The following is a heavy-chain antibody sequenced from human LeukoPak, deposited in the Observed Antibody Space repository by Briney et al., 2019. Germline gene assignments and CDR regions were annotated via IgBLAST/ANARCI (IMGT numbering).Heavy chain of an antibody. V-gene: IGHV3-74*01. CDR2: INPDGSTT. Sequence: PGGSLRLSCAASGFTFSSYWVHWVRQAPGRGLVWVSRINPDGSTTNYADSVKGRFTISRDNTKNTLYLQMNSLRAEDTAVYYCATAGNYRFDYWGQGTLVTASS. CDR1: GFTFSSYW. J-gene: IGHJ4*02. D-gene: IGHD1-7*01. CDR3: ATAGNYRFDY.